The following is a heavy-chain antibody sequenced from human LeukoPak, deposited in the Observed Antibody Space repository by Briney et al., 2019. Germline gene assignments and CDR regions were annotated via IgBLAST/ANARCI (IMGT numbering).Heavy chain of an antibody. CDR1: GDSVSSSTYY. CDR3: ARDTIFGVLTPYYFDY. D-gene: IGHD3-3*01. V-gene: IGHV4-61*01. CDR2: IYYSGST. Sequence: SQTLSLTCTVSGDSVSSSTYYWSWIRQPPGKGLEWIGYIYYSGSTNYNPSLKSRVTISVDTSKNQFSLKLSSVTAADTAVYCCARDTIFGVLTPYYFDYWGQGTLVTVSS. J-gene: IGHJ4*02.